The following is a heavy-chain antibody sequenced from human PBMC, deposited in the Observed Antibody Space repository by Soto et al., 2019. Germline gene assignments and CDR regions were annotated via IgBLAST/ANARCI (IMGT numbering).Heavy chain of an antibody. Sequence: EVQLVESGGGLVQPGGSLRLSCAASGFTFSSFWMYWVRQAPGRGLEWVATIKQDGSEKYHVDSVKGRFTISRDNAKNSLYLQMSSLGADDTAVYYCARGHFFDSSRYYADYWGQGTLVTVSS. V-gene: IGHV3-7*05. CDR3: ARGHFFDSSRYYADY. J-gene: IGHJ4*02. D-gene: IGHD3-22*01. CDR1: GFTFSSFW. CDR2: IKQDGSEK.